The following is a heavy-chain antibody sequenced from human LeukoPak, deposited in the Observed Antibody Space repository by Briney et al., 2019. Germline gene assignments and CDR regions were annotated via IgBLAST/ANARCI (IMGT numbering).Heavy chain of an antibody. CDR1: GFTFSSYE. V-gene: IGHV3-48*03. CDR2: ISSSGSTI. D-gene: IGHD5-24*01. CDR3: ARSGKMATITWGVLDY. J-gene: IGHJ4*02. Sequence: GGSLRLSCAASGFTFSSYEMNWVRQAPGKGLEWVSYISSSGSTIYYADSVKGRFTISRDNAKNSLYLQMNSLRAEDTAVYYCARSGKMATITWGVLDYWGQGTLVTVSS.